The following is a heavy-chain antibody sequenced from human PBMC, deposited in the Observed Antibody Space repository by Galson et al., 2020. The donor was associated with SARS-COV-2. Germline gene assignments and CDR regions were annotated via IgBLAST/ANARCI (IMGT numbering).Heavy chain of an antibody. J-gene: IGHJ3*01. CDR1: GDSISSSIYY. D-gene: IGHD3-10*01. V-gene: IGHV4-39*07. Sequence: SETLSLTCTVSGDSISSSIYYWAWIRQTPGKGLEWIGTIYYSGSTSYNPSLKSRVTISVDRSKNQFSLKLSSVTAADTAVYYCARGWGSGSFALIAFNVWGQGTKVTVSS. CDR3: ARGWGSGSFALIAFNV. CDR2: IYYSGST.